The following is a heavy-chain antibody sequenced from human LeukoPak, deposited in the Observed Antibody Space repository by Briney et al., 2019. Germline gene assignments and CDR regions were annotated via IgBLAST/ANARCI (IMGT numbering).Heavy chain of an antibody. V-gene: IGHV3-48*03. CDR3: AREGSETPFDY. D-gene: IGHD1-26*01. CDR2: ISSSGSTI. J-gene: IGHJ4*02. Sequence: GGSLRLSCAASGFTFSSYEMNWVRQAPGKGLEWVSYISSSGSTIYYADSVKGRFTISRDNAKNSLYLQTNSLRAEDTAVYYCAREGSETPFDYWGQGTLVTVSS. CDR1: GFTFSSYE.